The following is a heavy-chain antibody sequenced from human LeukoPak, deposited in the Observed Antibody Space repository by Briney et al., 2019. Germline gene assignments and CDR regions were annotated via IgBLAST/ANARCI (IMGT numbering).Heavy chain of an antibody. J-gene: IGHJ4*02. CDR3: ARDSWDYV. D-gene: IGHD3-16*01. CDR1: GFTVSNSY. Sequence: PGESLRLSCAASGFTVSNSYMSWVRQVPGKGLEWVSVIYSGGSTFYADSVKGRFTISRDNSKNTLYLQMNSLRAEDTAVYYCARDSWDYVGGQGTLVTVSS. CDR2: IYSGGST. V-gene: IGHV3-53*01.